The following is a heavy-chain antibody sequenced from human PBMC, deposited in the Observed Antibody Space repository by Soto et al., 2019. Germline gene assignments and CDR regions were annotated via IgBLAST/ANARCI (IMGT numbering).Heavy chain of an antibody. CDR2: ISGSGGST. D-gene: IGHD3-3*01. CDR3: AKGDYDFWSGYPKY. CDR1: GFTFSRNA. Sequence: EVQLLESGGGLVQPGGSLRLSCAASGFTFSRNAMSWVRQAPGKGLEWVSAISGSGGSTYYADSVKGRFTISRDNSKNRLYLQMNSLRAEDTAIYYCAKGDYDFWSGYPKYWGQGTLVTVSS. V-gene: IGHV3-23*01. J-gene: IGHJ4*02.